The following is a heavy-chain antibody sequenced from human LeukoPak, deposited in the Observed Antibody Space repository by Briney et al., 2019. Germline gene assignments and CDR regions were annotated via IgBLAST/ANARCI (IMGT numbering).Heavy chain of an antibody. CDR1: GGSFSGYY. J-gene: IGHJ4*02. D-gene: IGHD3-3*01. CDR2: IYHSGST. V-gene: IGHV4-34*01. Sequence: SETLSLTCAVYGGSFSGYYWSWIRQPPGKGLEWIGSIYHSGSTYYNPSLKSRVTISVDTSKNQFSLKLSSVTAADTAVYYCARDATIRRYYDFWSGYSLYYFDYWGQGTLVTVSS. CDR3: ARDATIRRYYDFWSGYSLYYFDY.